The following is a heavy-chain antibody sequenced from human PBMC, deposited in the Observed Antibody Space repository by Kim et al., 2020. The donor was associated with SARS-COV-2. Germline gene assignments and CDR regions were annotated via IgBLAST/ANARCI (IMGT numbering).Heavy chain of an antibody. CDR2: ISYDGSNK. Sequence: GGSLRLSCAASGFTFSSYGMHWVRQAPGKGLEWVAVISYDGSNKYYADSVKGRFTISRDNSKNTLYLQMNSLRAEDTAVYYCAKVAAAADLYYYYGMDVWGQGTTGTVSS. V-gene: IGHV3-30*18. CDR1: GFTFSSYG. D-gene: IGHD6-13*01. J-gene: IGHJ6*02. CDR3: AKVAAAADLYYYYGMDV.